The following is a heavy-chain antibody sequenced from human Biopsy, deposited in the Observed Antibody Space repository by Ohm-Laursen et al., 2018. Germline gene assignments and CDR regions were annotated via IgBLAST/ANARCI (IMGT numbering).Heavy chain of an antibody. V-gene: IGHV4-4*07. CDR1: GGLNSNYY. CDR3: ATGPKRLTGTSYFES. Sequence: SDTLSLTCSVSGGLNSNYYWSWVRQSAGKGLEWIGRLYTSGDTNYNPSLKSRVSVSEDTSRRQFSLRLTSVTAADTAVYYCATGPKRLTGTSYFESWGRGIPVTVSS. D-gene: IGHD1-7*01. CDR2: LYTSGDT. J-gene: IGHJ4*02.